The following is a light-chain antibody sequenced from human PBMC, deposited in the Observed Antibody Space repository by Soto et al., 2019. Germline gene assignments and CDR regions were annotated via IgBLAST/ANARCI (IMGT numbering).Light chain of an antibody. Sequence: AIRMTQSPSSFSASTGDRVTITCRASQGISSYLAWYQQKPGKAPKLLIYAASTLQSGVPSRFSGSGSGTDFTLTTSCLQSEDFATYYCQQYYSYPQWTFGQGTKVDIK. CDR1: QGISSY. V-gene: IGKV1-8*01. CDR3: QQYYSYPQWT. CDR2: AAS. J-gene: IGKJ1*01.